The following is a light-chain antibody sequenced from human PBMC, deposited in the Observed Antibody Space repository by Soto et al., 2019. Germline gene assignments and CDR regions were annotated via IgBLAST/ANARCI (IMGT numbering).Light chain of an antibody. J-gene: IGLJ2*01. CDR3: SSYTSSSTPVV. CDR1: SSDVGGYNY. V-gene: IGLV2-14*01. CDR2: DVS. Sequence: QSVLTQPPSVSGSPGQTITISCTGSSSDVGGYNYVSWYQQHPGKAPKLIIYDVSNRPSGVSNRFSGSKSGNTASLTISGLQAEDEADYYCSSYTSSSTPVVFGGGTKLTVL.